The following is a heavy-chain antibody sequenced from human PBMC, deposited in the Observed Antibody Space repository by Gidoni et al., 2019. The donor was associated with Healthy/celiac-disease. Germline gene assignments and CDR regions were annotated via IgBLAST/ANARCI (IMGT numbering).Heavy chain of an antibody. CDR1: GFTFSSYA. CDR2: ISGSGGST. CDR3: AKDLVVAATDTGVTRYYYYMDV. Sequence: EVQLLESGGGLVQPGGSLRLSCAASGFTFSSYAMSWVRQAPGKGLGWVSAISGSGGSTYYADSVKGRFTISRDNSKNTLYLQMNSLRAEDTAVYYCAKDLVVAATDTGVTRYYYYMDVWGKGTTVTVSS. V-gene: IGHV3-23*01. J-gene: IGHJ6*03. D-gene: IGHD2-15*01.